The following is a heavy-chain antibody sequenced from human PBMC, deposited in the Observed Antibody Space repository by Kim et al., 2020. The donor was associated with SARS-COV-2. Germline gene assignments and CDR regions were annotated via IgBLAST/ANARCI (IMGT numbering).Heavy chain of an antibody. J-gene: IGHJ5*02. Sequence: GRVTITRDTSATTAYMELSSLRSEDTAVYYCARDVTRPIVRGASSDWFDHWGQGTLVTVSS. CDR3: ARDVTRPIVRGASSDWFDH. V-gene: IGHV1-3*01. D-gene: IGHD3-10*01.